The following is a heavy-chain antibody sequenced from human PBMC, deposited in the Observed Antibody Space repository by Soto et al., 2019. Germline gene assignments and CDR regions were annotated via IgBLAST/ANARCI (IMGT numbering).Heavy chain of an antibody. J-gene: IGHJ3*02. CDR1: GYTFTSCF. V-gene: IGHV1-46*01. Sequence: ASVKVSCKASGYTFTSCFIHWVRQAPGQGREWMGIINPSGGTPTYAQKFLGRVTMTGDTSTGTVYMELSSLTSEDTAVYYCATRRYCSGGSCYRAFDIWGQGTMVTVSS. CDR3: ATRRYCSGGSCYRAFDI. D-gene: IGHD2-15*01. CDR2: INPSGGTP.